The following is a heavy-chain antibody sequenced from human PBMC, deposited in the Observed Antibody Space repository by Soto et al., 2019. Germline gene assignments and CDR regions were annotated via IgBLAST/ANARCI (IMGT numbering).Heavy chain of an antibody. CDR3: AKIPIMTTVTHYFDY. D-gene: IGHD4-17*01. Sequence: EVQLLESGGGLAQPGGSLRLSCAASGFPFSNYAMSWVRQAPGKGLEWISTINGGAGSTYYADSVKGRFTISRDDSKNTLYLQMNSLRAEDTAAYYCAKIPIMTTVTHYFDYWGQGTLVTVSS. V-gene: IGHV3-23*01. J-gene: IGHJ4*02. CDR1: GFPFSNYA. CDR2: INGGAGST.